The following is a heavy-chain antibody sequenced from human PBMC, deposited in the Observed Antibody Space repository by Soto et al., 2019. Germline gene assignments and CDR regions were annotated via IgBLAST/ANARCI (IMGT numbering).Heavy chain of an antibody. D-gene: IGHD4-17*01. J-gene: IGHJ4*02. CDR1: GGSISSYY. V-gene: IGHV4-59*08. CDR2: IYYSGST. CDR3: ERRYGGALDY. Sequence: SETLSLTWTVSGGSISSYYWSWIRQPPGKGLEWIGYIYYSGSTNYSPSLKSRVTISVDTSKNQFSLKLSSVTAADTAVYYCERRYGGALDYWGQGTLVTVSS.